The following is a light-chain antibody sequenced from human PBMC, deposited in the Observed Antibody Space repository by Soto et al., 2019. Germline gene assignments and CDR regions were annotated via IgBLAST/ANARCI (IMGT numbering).Light chain of an antibody. CDR2: GAS. Sequence: IVFTQAPGTLSLSPWEIAALSCRASQSVSNDYSAWYQKPPGQAPRLLIYGASNRATGIPDRFSGSGSGTDFTLTISRLEPEDFAVYYCQQYGSSGTFGQGTKVDIK. CDR3: QQYGSSGT. V-gene: IGKV3-20*01. J-gene: IGKJ1*01. CDR1: QSVSNDY.